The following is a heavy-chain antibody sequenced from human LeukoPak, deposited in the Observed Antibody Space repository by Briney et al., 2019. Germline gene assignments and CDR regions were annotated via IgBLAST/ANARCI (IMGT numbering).Heavy chain of an antibody. D-gene: IGHD6-13*01. Sequence: PGGSLRLSCAASGFTFRSYWMSWVRQAPGKGLEWVANIKQDGSEQYYVDSVKGRFTISRDNAKKSLYLQMNTLRVEDTAVYYCARAVSSSGGFDYWGQGTLVTVSS. V-gene: IGHV3-7*01. CDR1: GFTFRSYW. CDR2: IKQDGSEQ. J-gene: IGHJ4*02. CDR3: ARAVSSSGGFDY.